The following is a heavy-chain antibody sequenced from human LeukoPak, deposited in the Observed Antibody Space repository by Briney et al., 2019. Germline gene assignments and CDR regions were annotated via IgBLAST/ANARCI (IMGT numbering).Heavy chain of an antibody. CDR1: GCNFNDYG. CDR2: GWHDGNNK. Sequence: GGSLRLSCAASGCNFNDYGMHWVRQAPAKGLEWVAIGWHDGNNKYYADSVRGRFTISRDNSKNTLYLEMNSLRAEDTAVYYCARDGAYSYTYWGQGTLVIVSS. CDR3: ARDGAYSYTY. D-gene: IGHD5-18*01. J-gene: IGHJ4*02. V-gene: IGHV3-33*01.